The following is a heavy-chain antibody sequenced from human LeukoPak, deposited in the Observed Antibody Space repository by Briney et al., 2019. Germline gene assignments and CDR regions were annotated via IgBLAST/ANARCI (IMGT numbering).Heavy chain of an antibody. CDR1: GGSISSSSYY. J-gene: IGHJ4*02. CDR2: IYWDDDN. D-gene: IGHD3-22*01. CDR3: AHSYGSYYYDSSGYYYVLGYFDY. V-gene: IGHV2-5*02. Sequence: TLSLTCTVSGGSISSSSYYWGWIRQPPGKALEWLALIYWDDDNRYSPSLKSRLTITKDTSKNQVVLTMTNMDPVDTATYYCAHSYGSYYYDSSGYYYVLGYFDYWGQGTLVTVSS.